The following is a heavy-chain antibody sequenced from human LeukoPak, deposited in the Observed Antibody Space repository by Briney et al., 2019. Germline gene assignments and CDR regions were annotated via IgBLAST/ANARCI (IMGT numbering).Heavy chain of an antibody. D-gene: IGHD1-26*01. V-gene: IGHV3-33*08. J-gene: IGHJ4*02. CDR2: IWYDGSNK. CDR3: ARGSGNYYVRFDY. Sequence: PSGGPLRLSCAASGFTFSSYAMHWVRQAPGKGLEWVAVIWYDGSNKYYADSVKGRFTISRDNSKSTLYLQMNSLRAEDTAVYYCARGSGNYYVRFDYWGQGTLVTVSS. CDR1: GFTFSSYA.